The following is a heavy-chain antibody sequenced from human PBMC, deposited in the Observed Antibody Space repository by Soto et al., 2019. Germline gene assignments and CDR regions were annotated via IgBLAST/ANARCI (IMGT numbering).Heavy chain of an antibody. J-gene: IGHJ3*02. CDR1: GYTFSNYD. CDR3: ARGIKGLPPSAFDI. D-gene: IGHD5-12*01. Sequence: GASVKVSCKASGYTFSNYDINWVRQATGQGLEWMGWLNPNTDKTGSAQKFQGRVTMTRNTSISTAYLELSGLRSDATAVYYCARGIKGLPPSAFDIWGQGTRVTVSS. CDR2: LNPNTDKT. V-gene: IGHV1-8*01.